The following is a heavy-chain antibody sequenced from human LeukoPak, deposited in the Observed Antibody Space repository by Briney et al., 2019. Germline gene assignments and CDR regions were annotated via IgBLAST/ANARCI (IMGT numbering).Heavy chain of an antibody. J-gene: IGHJ4*02. V-gene: IGHV3-9*01. D-gene: IGHD3-9*01. Sequence: PGGSLRLSCAASGFTFDDYAMHWVRQAPGKGLEWVSGIRWNSGNIDYADSVKGRFTISRDNAKNSLYLQMNSLRAEDTAVYYCARDFDENAGMTPFDYWGQGTLVTVSS. CDR3: ARDFDENAGMTPFDY. CDR2: IRWNSGNI. CDR1: GFTFDDYA.